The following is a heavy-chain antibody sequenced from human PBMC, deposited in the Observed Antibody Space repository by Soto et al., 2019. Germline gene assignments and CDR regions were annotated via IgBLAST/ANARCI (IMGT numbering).Heavy chain of an antibody. V-gene: IGHV5-51*01. CDR1: GFSLNTYW. CDR2: IFPGDSDT. CDR3: AAAYNSGKSMDV. Sequence: PGESLKISCKASGFSLNTYWIAWVRQMPGKGLEWMGAIFPGDSDTKYSPSFQGQVTISADKSISTAHLQWSSLKASDTAVYYCAAAYNSGKSMDVWGQGTTVTVSS. D-gene: IGHD1-1*01. J-gene: IGHJ6*02.